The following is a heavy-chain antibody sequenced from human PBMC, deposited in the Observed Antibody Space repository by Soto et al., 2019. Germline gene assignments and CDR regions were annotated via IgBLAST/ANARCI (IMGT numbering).Heavy chain of an antibody. CDR2: IFYSGST. V-gene: IGHV4-59*08. CDR1: GGSISSYY. J-gene: IGHJ4*02. D-gene: IGHD6-13*01. Sequence: SETLSLTCAVSGGSISSYYWSWIRQPPGKGLEWIGYIFYSGSTNYNPSLKSRVTISVDTSKNQFSLKLSSVTAADTAVYYCARRYSSSFDYWGQGTLVTVSS. CDR3: ARRYSSSFDY.